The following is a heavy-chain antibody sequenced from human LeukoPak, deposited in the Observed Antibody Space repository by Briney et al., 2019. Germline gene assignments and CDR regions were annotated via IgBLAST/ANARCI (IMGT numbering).Heavy chain of an antibody. D-gene: IGHD6-13*01. CDR3: ASSREQQLVDNWFDP. CDR1: GGSISSSSYY. V-gene: IGHV4-39*01. Sequence: SETQSLTCTVSGGSISSSSYYWGWIRQPPGKGLEWIGSIYYSGSTYYNPSLKSRVTISVDTSKNQFSLKLSSVTAADTAVYYCASSREQQLVDNWFDPWGQGTLVTVSS. J-gene: IGHJ5*02. CDR2: IYYSGST.